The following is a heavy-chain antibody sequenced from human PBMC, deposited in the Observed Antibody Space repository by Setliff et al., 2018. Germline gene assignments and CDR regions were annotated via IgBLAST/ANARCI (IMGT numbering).Heavy chain of an antibody. CDR2: ISSSNSGM. V-gene: IGHV3-48*01. CDR1: GPTFSRYS. Sequence: PGGSLRLSCAAPGPTFSRYSMNWVRQAPGKGLEWISYISSSNSGMYYADSVKGRFTISRDSAKNSVFLQMNSLRAEDTAVYFCARVAMGASCSSSSCQKYCFDSWGQGTLVTVSS. CDR3: ARVAMGASCSSSSCQKYCFDS. J-gene: IGHJ4*02. D-gene: IGHD2-2*01.